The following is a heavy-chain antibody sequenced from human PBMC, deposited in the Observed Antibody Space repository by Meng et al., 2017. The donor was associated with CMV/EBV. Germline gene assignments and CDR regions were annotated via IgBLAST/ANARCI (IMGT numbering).Heavy chain of an antibody. V-gene: IGHV1-69*02. CDR1: GGTFSSYT. CDR3: ARGPSSIAARQYYYYGMDV. J-gene: IGHJ6*02. Sequence: SVKVSCKASGGTFSSYTISWVRQAPGQGLEWMGRIIPILGIANYAQKFQGRVTITADKSTSTAYMELSRLRSEDTAVYYCARGPSSIAARQYYYYGMDVWGQGTTVTVSS. CDR2: IIPILGIA. D-gene: IGHD6-6*01.